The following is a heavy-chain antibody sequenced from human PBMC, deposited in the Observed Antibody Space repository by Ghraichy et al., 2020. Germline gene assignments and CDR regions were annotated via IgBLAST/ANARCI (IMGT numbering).Heavy chain of an antibody. Sequence: GGSLRLSCAASGFTFSSYGMHWVRQAPGKGMEWVAVISYDGSYKYYADSVKGRFTISRDNSNNTLYLQMNSLRGEDRAVYYCVKEDWTDIAWFGNFQHWGQGTLVTVSS. J-gene: IGHJ1*01. CDR3: VKEDWTDIAWFGNFQH. D-gene: IGHD3-10*01. CDR1: GFTFSSYG. CDR2: ISYDGSYK. V-gene: IGHV3-30*18.